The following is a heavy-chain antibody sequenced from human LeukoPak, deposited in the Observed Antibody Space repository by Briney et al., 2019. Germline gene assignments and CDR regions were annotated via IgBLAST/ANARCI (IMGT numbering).Heavy chain of an antibody. CDR1: GYTFTSYY. CDR2: INPSGGST. J-gene: IGHJ3*02. D-gene: IGHD2-2*01. V-gene: IGHV1-46*01. Sequence: ASVKVSCKASGYTFTSYYIHWVRQAPGQGLEWMGIINPSGGSTNYAQKFQGRVTMTTDASTSTAYMELRSLRSDDTAVYYCARDPPAARRHAFDIWGQGTMVTVSS. CDR3: ARDPPAARRHAFDI.